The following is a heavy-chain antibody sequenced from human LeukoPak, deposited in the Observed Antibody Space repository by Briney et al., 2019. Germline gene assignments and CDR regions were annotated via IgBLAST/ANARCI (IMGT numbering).Heavy chain of an antibody. CDR3: ARQRDGYNLVDFGV. J-gene: IGHJ4*02. CDR2: INHSGST. Sequence: SETLSLTCAVYGGSFSGYYWSWIRQPPGKGLEWIGEINHSGSTNYNPSLKSRVTISVDTSKNQFSLKLSSVTAADTAVYYCARQRDGYNLVDFGVWGQGTVVTVSS. V-gene: IGHV4-34*01. D-gene: IGHD5-24*01. CDR1: GGSFSGYY.